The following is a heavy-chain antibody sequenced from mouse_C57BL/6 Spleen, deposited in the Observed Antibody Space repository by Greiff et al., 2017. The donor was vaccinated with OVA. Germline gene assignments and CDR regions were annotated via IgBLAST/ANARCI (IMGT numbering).Heavy chain of an antibody. J-gene: IGHJ2*01. CDR2: INYDGSST. Sequence: EVHLVESEGGLVQPGSSMKLSCTASGFTFSDYYMAWVRQVPGKGLEWVANINYDGSSTYYLDSLKSRFIISRDNAKNILYLQMSSLKSEDTATYYCAREVTTWDYFDYWGQGTTLTVSS. V-gene: IGHV5-16*01. CDR3: AREVTTWDYFDY. D-gene: IGHD2-2*01. CDR1: GFTFSDYY.